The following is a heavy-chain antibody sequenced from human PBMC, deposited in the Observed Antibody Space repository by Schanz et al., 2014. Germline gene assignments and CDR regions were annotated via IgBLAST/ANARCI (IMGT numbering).Heavy chain of an antibody. V-gene: IGHV1-18*01. CDR2: ISTFRNEDT. D-gene: IGHD2-8*01. CDR1: GYAFTTYG. CDR3: ATMWTYCPIATCHTLEPFDV. J-gene: IGHJ3*01. Sequence: QVQMVQSGSEVKKPGSSVRVSCKVSGYAFTTYGISWVRQAPGQGPEFMGWISTFRNEDTNSAQRFQGRLTMTTDTSTSTAYMELRSLRSDDAALYYYATMWTYCPIATCHTLEPFDVWGQGTMVTVSS.